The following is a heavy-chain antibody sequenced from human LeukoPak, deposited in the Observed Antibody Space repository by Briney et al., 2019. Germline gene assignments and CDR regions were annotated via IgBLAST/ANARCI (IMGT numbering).Heavy chain of an antibody. CDR3: ARDQAVGATAGTFDH. CDR2: INHSGST. Sequence: SETLSLTCAVYGGSFSGYYWSWIRQPPGKGLEWIGEINHSGSTNYNPSLKSRVTISVDTSKNQFSLKLSSVTAADTAVYYCARDQAVGATAGTFDHWGQGTLVTVSS. J-gene: IGHJ4*02. CDR1: GGSFSGYY. V-gene: IGHV4-34*01. D-gene: IGHD1-26*01.